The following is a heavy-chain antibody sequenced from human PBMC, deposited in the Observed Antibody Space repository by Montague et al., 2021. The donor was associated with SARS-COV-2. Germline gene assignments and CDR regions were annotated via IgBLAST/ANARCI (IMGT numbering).Heavy chain of an antibody. D-gene: IGHD3-9*01. J-gene: IGHJ6*02. Sequence: SLRLSCSASGFTFSSYAMHWVRQAPGKGLEWVAVISYDGSNKYYVDSVXGRFTISRDNSKNTLYLQMNSLRAEDTAVYYCAREGRYFDWLLNYYYCGMDVWGQGTTVTVSS. CDR3: AREGRYFDWLLNYYYCGMDV. V-gene: IGHV3-30*04. CDR2: ISYDGSNK. CDR1: GFTFSSYA.